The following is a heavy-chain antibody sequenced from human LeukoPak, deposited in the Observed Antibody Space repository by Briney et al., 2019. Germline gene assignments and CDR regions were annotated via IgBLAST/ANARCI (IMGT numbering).Heavy chain of an antibody. J-gene: IGHJ4*02. V-gene: IGHV4-59*01. D-gene: IGHD5-24*01. CDR1: GGSISSYY. CDR2: IYYSGST. Sequence: SETLSLTCTVSGGSISSYYWSWIRQPPGKGLEWIAYIYYSGSTNYNPSLKSRVTISVDTSKNQFSLKLSSVTAADTAVYYCARGGDGYNYFDYWGQGILVTVSS. CDR3: ARGGDGYNYFDY.